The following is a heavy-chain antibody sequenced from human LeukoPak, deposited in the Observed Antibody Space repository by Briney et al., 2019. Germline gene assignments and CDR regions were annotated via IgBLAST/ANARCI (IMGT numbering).Heavy chain of an antibody. CDR2: ISGSGGST. D-gene: IGHD2-21*01. Sequence: GGSLRFSCAASGFTFSSYAMSWVRQAPGKGLEWVSAISGSGGSTYYADSVKGRFTISRDNSKNTLYLQMNSLRAEDTAVYYCAKGTLAYCGGDCYSVGLGYWGQGTLVTVSS. CDR3: AKGTLAYCGGDCYSVGLGY. J-gene: IGHJ4*02. CDR1: GFTFSSYA. V-gene: IGHV3-23*01.